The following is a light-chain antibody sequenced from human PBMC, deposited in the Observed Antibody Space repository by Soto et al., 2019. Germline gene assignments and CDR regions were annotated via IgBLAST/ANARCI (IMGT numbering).Light chain of an antibody. V-gene: IGKV1-33*01. CDR3: QQYDKLVS. J-gene: IGKJ2*01. Sequence: DIQMTQSPASLSASVGDRVTITCQASQDISNYLNWYQQKAGKAPKLLIYDTSELHTGVPSRFSGSGSGTEFTFTISSLQPEDIATYYCQQYDKLVSFGKGTKLEIK. CDR1: QDISNY. CDR2: DTS.